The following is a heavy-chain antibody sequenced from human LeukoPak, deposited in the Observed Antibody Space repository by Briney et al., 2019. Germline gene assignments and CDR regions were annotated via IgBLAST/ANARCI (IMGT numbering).Heavy chain of an antibody. V-gene: IGHV4-59*01. D-gene: IGHD3-10*01. CDR2: IYYSGST. J-gene: IGHJ4*02. Sequence: LETLSLTCTVSGGSISSYYWSWIRQPSGKGLEWIGYIYYSGSTNYNPSLKSRVTISVDTSKNQFSLKLSSVTAADTAVYYCARAVISFVELDMGIHFDYWGQGTLVTASS. CDR1: GGSISSYY. CDR3: ARAVISFVELDMGIHFDY.